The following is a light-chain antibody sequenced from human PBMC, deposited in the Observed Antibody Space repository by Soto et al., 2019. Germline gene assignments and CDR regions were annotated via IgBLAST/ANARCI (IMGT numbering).Light chain of an antibody. CDR1: QSVSSS. J-gene: IGKJ3*01. V-gene: IGKV3-11*01. CDR2: DAS. CDR3: QQRSNWPPEVT. Sequence: EIVLTQSPDTLSLSPGERATLSCRASQSVSSSLAWYQRKPGQAPRLLIYDASKRATGIPARVSGSGSGTDFTLTISSLEPEDFAVYYCQQRSNWPPEVTFGPGTKVDIK.